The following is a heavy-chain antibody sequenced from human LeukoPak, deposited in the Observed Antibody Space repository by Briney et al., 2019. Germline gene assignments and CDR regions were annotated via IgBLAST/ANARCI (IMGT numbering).Heavy chain of an antibody. V-gene: IGHV3-53*01. J-gene: IGHJ4*02. CDR3: ARRGPEYSSGWYLDY. Sequence: GESLRLSCAASGFTVNSNYMSWVRQAPGKGLEWVSVIYSGGSTYYADSVKGRFTISRDNSKNTLYLQMNSLRAEDTAVYYCARRGPEYSSGWYLDYWGQGTLVTVSS. D-gene: IGHD6-19*01. CDR2: IYSGGST. CDR1: GFTVNSNY.